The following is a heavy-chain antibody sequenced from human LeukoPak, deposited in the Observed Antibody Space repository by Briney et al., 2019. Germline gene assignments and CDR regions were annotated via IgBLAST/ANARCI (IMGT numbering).Heavy chain of an antibody. Sequence: PETLSLTCAVYGGSFSGYYWSWIRQPPGKGLEWIGEINHSGSTNYNPSLKSRVTISVDTSKNQFSLKLSSVTAADTAVYYCARGLGATGSLVGYWGQGTLVTVSS. J-gene: IGHJ4*02. V-gene: IGHV4-34*01. CDR1: GGSFSGYY. CDR3: ARGLGATGSLVGY. CDR2: INHSGST. D-gene: IGHD1-26*01.